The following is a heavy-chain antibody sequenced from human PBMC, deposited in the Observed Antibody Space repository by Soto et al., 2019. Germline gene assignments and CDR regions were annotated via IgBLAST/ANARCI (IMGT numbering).Heavy chain of an antibody. D-gene: IGHD2-8*02. CDR2: IFHDGNT. CDR3: ARHEGWTGPDQ. Sequence: QVHLQESGPGLVKPSETLSLTCDVSGASIGSGGWWSWVRQPPGKGLEWIAEIFHDGNTNYSPSLKSRVTISVVKSQHQFSLNVYSVTAADTAVYYCARHEGWTGPDQWGQGTLVTVSS. V-gene: IGHV4-4*02. J-gene: IGHJ5*02. CDR1: GASIGSGGW.